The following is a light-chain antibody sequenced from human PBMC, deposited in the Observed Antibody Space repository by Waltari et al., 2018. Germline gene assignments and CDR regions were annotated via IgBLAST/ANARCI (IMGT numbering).Light chain of an antibody. CDR3: QQYYSTPKWT. CDR1: QGISNS. J-gene: IGKJ1*01. Sequence: DIQMTQSQSSLSASVGDRVTITCRASQGISNSLAWYQQKPGKAPKLLLYAASGLESLVPSRFSVSGSGTDYTLTISSLQPEDFATYYCQQYYSTPKWTFGQGTKVEIK. V-gene: IGKV1-NL1*01. CDR2: AAS.